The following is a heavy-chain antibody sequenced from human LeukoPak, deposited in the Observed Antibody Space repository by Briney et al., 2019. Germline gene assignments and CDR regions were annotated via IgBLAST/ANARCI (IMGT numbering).Heavy chain of an antibody. CDR2: MNPNSGNT. Sequence: ASVKLSCKASGYTFTSYDINWVRQAAGHGLEWMGWMNPNSGNTGYAQKFQGRVTITRNTSISTAYMELSSMVSDDTAVCYCTGRYYMAPDNWGQGTMVTVSS. CDR3: TGRYYMAPDN. CDR1: GYTFTSYD. V-gene: IGHV1-8*03. D-gene: IGHD3-22*01. J-gene: IGHJ1*01.